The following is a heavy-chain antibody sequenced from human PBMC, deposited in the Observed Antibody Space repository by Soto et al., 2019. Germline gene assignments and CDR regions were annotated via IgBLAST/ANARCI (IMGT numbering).Heavy chain of an antibody. D-gene: IGHD1-26*01. CDR1: GFTFSSYA. CDR2: ISYDGSNK. CDR3: ARDKWEPDDAFDI. J-gene: IGHJ3*02. V-gene: IGHV3-30-3*01. Sequence: QVQLVESGGGVVQPGMSLRLSCAASGFTFSSYAMHWVRQAPGKGLEWVAVISYDGSNKYYADSVKGRFTISRDNSKNTLYLQMNSLRAEDTAVYYCARDKWEPDDAFDIWGQGTMVTVSS.